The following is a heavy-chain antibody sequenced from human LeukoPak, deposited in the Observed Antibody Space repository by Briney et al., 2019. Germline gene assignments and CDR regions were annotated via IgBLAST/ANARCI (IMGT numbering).Heavy chain of an antibody. CDR1: GYTFTGYY. CDR3: ARSDSSGYSSET. J-gene: IGHJ5*02. Sequence: ASVKVSCKASGYTFTGYYMHWVRQAPGQGLEWMGWINPNSGGTNYAQKFQGRVTMTRDTSISTAYMELSRLRSDDAAVYYCARSDSSGYSSETWGQGTLVTVSS. CDR2: INPNSGGT. D-gene: IGHD3-22*01. V-gene: IGHV1-2*02.